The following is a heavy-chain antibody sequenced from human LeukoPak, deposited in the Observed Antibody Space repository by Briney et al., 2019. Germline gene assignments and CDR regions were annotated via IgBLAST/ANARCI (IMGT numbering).Heavy chain of an antibody. CDR2: IKKDGSEK. V-gene: IGHV3-7*01. J-gene: IGHJ4*02. CDR3: ARHLSGITGYTYGRGIDY. CDR1: GFTFSSYW. D-gene: IGHD5-18*01. Sequence: PGTSLRLSCAASGFTFSSYWMSWVRQAPGKGLEWVANIKKDGSEKYYVDSVKGRFTIPRDNAKTSLYLQMNSLRAEDTAVYYCARHLSGITGYTYGRGIDYWGQGTLVTVSS.